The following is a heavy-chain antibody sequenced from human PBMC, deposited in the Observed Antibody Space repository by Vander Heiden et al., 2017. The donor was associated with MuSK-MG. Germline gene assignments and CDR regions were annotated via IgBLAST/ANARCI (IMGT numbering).Heavy chain of an antibody. D-gene: IGHD3-22*01. V-gene: IGHV3-73*02. J-gene: IGHJ4*02. CDR1: GFTFRGSA. CDR3: TRLGNYYDSSGYYYFDY. Sequence: EVQLVASGGGLVQPGGSLKLSCAASGFTFRGSAMHWVRQASGKGLEWVGRIRSKANSYATAYAASVKGRFTISRDDSKNTAYLQMNSLKTEDTAVYYCTRLGNYYDSSGYYYFDYWGQGTLVTVSS. CDR2: IRSKANSYAT.